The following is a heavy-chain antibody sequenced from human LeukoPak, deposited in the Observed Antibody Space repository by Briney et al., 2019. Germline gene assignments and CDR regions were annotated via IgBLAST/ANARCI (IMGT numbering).Heavy chain of an antibody. D-gene: IGHD5-18*01. CDR1: GGSISSGSFY. CDR3: ARSTLAGNSYGYGIVDY. J-gene: IGHJ4*02. CDR2: IYYSGGT. Sequence: PSETLSLTCTVSGGSISSGSFYWGWIRQPPGKGLEWIGYIYYSGGTFYDPSLESRITISRDTSKNQFSLKLSSVTAADTAMYYCARSTLAGNSYGYGIVDYWGQGTLVTVSS. V-gene: IGHV4-39*07.